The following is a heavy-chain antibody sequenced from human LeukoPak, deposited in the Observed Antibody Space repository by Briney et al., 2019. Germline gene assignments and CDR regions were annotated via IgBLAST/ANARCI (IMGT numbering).Heavy chain of an antibody. CDR1: GYTLTACF. CDR2: INPKSGAA. CDR3: ARGRIIPAGVLIDF. Sequence: GASVKVSCRASGYTLTACFMYWVRQAPGQGLEWMGWINPKSGAAIYAQNFQGRVTLTRDTSISTAYMDLSSLRSDDTAIYYCARGRIIPAGVLIDFWGQGTLVTVSS. V-gene: IGHV1-2*02. J-gene: IGHJ4*02. D-gene: IGHD2-2*01.